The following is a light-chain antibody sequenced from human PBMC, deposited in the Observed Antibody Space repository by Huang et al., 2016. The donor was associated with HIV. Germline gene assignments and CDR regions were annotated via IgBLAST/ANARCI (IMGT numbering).Light chain of an antibody. CDR3: QHYNNWPRT. CDR2: AAS. CDR1: QSVSSN. V-gene: IGKV3-15*01. Sequence: EIVMTQSPATLSVSPGERATLSCRASQSVSSNLAWYPQKPGQAPRLLIYAASTRATGIPARFSGSGSGTEFTLTISSLQSEDFAVYYCQHYNNWPRTFGQGTKVEIK. J-gene: IGKJ1*01.